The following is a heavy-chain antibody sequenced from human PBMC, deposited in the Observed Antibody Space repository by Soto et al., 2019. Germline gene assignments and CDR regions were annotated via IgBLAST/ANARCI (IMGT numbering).Heavy chain of an antibody. J-gene: IGHJ6*02. V-gene: IGHV3-23*01. CDR2: ISGGGTST. CDR1: GFTFSTYV. Sequence: EVQLLESGGGLVQPGGSLRVSCAASGFTFSTYVMSWVRQAPGKGLEWVSGISGGGTSTKYADSVKGRFTISRDNSKNTVYLQMNTLGADDTAVYYCAKDRQDYSDTPYGMDVWGQGTTVTVSS. CDR3: AKDRQDYSDTPYGMDV. D-gene: IGHD4-4*01.